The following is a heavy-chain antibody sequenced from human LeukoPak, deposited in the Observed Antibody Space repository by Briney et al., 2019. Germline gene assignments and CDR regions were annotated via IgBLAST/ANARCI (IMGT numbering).Heavy chain of an antibody. D-gene: IGHD1-26*01. CDR3: ARALVGAAFDT. J-gene: IGHJ4*02. V-gene: IGHV3-21*06. Sequence: PGGSLRLSCAASGFTVSSNYMSWVRQAPGKGPEWISSISGSRDFIYYADSVKGRFTISRDNAKNSLYLDMNSLRVEDTAVYFCARALVGAAFDTWGQGALVTVSS. CDR2: ISGSRDFI. CDR1: GFTVSSNY.